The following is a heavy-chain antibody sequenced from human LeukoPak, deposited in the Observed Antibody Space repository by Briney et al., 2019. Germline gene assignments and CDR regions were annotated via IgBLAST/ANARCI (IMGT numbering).Heavy chain of an antibody. J-gene: IGHJ6*03. Sequence: GGSLRLSCAASGFTFSNYAMHWVRQAPGKGLEWVTFIRYDGSNKYYADSVKGRFTISRDNSKNTLYLQMNSLRGEDTAVYYCAKDIHYYGSGTTIDYYMDVWGKGTTVTISS. CDR1: GFTFSNYA. D-gene: IGHD3-10*01. CDR2: IRYDGSNK. V-gene: IGHV3-30*02. CDR3: AKDIHYYGSGTTIDYYMDV.